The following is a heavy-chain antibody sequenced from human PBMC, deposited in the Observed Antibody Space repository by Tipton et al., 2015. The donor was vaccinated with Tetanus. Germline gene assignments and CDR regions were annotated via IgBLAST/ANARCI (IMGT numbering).Heavy chain of an antibody. Sequence: SLRLSCAASGFTFSNAWMSWVRQAPGKGLEWVGRIKSKTDGGTTDYAAPVKGRFTISRDDSKNTLYLQMNSLKTEDTAVYYCTTDHLSVVVAATNRPVAFDIWGQGTMVTVSS. V-gene: IGHV3-15*01. D-gene: IGHD2-15*01. J-gene: IGHJ3*02. CDR1: GFTFSNAW. CDR3: TTDHLSVVVAATNRPVAFDI. CDR2: IKSKTDGGTT.